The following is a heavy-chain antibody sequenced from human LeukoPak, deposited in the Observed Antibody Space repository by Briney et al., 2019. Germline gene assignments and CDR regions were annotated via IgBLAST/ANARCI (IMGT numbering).Heavy chain of an antibody. CDR1: GGSFSDYY. Sequence: SETLSLTCGVYGGSFSDYYWSWIRQPPGKGLEWIGEINHSGTTNYNLSLQSRVTISVDTSKNQFSLKLSSVTAADTAVYYCLLRGGYDQYGDFDYWGQGTLVTVSS. CDR2: INHSGTT. D-gene: IGHD5-12*01. V-gene: IGHV4-34*01. J-gene: IGHJ4*02. CDR3: LLRGGYDQYGDFDY.